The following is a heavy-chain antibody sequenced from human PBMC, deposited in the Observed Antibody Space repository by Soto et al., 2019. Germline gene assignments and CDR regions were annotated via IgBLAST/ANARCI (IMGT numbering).Heavy chain of an antibody. J-gene: IGHJ4*02. Sequence: EVQLLESGGGLVQPGGSLRLSCAASGFTFSSYGMSWVRQVPGKGLEWVSSISGSGGTTYYADSVKGRFTISRDNSKNTLYLQMNSLRAEDTAEYYCARGYTNIDYWGQGTLVTVSS. D-gene: IGHD5-18*01. CDR1: GFTFSSYG. CDR2: ISGSGGTT. V-gene: IGHV3-23*01. CDR3: ARGYTNIDY.